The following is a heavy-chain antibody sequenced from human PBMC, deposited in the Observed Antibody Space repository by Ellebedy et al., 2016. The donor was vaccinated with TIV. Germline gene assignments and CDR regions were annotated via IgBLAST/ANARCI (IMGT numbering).Heavy chain of an antibody. J-gene: IGHJ4*02. CDR2: INPNSGGT. CDR1: VCTFDSYA. Sequence: AASVTVSCKPSVCTFDSYAISWVRQAPGQGREWMGWINPNSGGTNYAQKFQGRVTMTRDTSISTAYLELSRPRSDDTAVYYSAREKEWEQAYFDYWGQGTLVTVSS. CDR3: AREKEWEQAYFDY. V-gene: IGHV1-2*02. D-gene: IGHD1-26*01.